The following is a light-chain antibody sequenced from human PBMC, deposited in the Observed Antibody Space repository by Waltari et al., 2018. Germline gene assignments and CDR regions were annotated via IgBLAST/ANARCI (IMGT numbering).Light chain of an antibody. Sequence: EIVLTQSPGTLSLSPGESATLSCRASESVRRALAWYQQRPGQAPRPLIYDASARATGIPDRVSVSGSGTDFSLTISRLEPEDFALYYCQHYRSLPVTFGQGTKVEIK. CDR2: DAS. J-gene: IGKJ1*01. CDR1: ESVRRA. V-gene: IGKV3-20*01. CDR3: QHYRSLPVT.